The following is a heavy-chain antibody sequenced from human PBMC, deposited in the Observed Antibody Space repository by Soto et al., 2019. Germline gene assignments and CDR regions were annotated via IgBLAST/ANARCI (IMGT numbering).Heavy chain of an antibody. CDR3: ARQIYDSDTGPNFQYYFDS. CDR2: IDPSDSQT. Sequence: GESLKISCKGSGYSFAGYWITWVRQKPGKGLEWMGRIDPSDSQTYYTPSFRGHVTISVTKSITTVFLQWSSLRASDTAMYYCARQIYDSDTGPNFQYYFDSWGQGTPVTVSS. D-gene: IGHD3-22*01. V-gene: IGHV5-10-1*01. CDR1: GYSFAGYW. J-gene: IGHJ4*02.